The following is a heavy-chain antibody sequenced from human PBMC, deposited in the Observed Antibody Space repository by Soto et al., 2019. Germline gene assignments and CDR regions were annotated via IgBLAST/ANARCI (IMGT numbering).Heavy chain of an antibody. CDR1: GFTFSTCA. CDR3: AKHDYALTHYYFDY. V-gene: IGHV3-23*04. J-gene: IGHJ4*02. Sequence: VQLVESGGGVVQPGGSLRLSCTTSGFTFSTCAQHWVRQGPGKGLEWVSAISGSGGSTYYADSVKGRFTISRDNSKNTLYLQMNSLRAEDTAVYYCAKHDYALTHYYFDYWGQGTLVTVSS. D-gene: IGHD4-17*01. CDR2: ISGSGGST.